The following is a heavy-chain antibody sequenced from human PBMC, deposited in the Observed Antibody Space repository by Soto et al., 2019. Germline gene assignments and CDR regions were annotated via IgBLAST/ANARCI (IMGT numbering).Heavy chain of an antibody. CDR2: ISWDSYSK. CDR3: ARDLRLRKKYQLLYDRRYGMDV. J-gene: IGHJ6*02. Sequence: EVQLVESGGDLVQPGRSLRLSCAASGFPFDDYAMQWVRQAPGKGLEWVSGISWDSYSKGYADSVKGRFTISRDNSKNSLYLLMNSLRVEDTAVYYCARDLRLRKKYQLLYDRRYGMDVWGQGTTVTVSS. V-gene: IGHV3-9*01. D-gene: IGHD2-2*02. CDR1: GFPFDDYA.